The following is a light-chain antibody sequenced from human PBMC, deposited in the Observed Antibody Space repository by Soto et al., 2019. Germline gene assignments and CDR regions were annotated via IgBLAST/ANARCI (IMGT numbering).Light chain of an antibody. CDR1: QSVGSN. J-gene: IGKJ1*01. V-gene: IGKV3-15*01. CDR3: HQDKTWPWT. Sequence: EIVVTQSPATLSVSPGEGVTLSCRASQSVGSNLGWYQQRHGQAPRLLMYGASTRASGIPARFSGSGSGTEVTLTLSRLQSEESAGYFGHQDKTWPWTVGQGTKGESK. CDR2: GAS.